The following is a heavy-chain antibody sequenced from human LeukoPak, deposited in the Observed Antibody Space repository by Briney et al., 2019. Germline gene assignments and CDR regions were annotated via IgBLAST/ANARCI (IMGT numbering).Heavy chain of an antibody. CDR1: GLTFSSYS. CDR3: ARYYGGGASDY. J-gene: IGHJ4*02. CDR2: ISGSSSYI. D-gene: IGHD4-23*01. Sequence: PGGSLRLSCAASGLTFSSYSMNWVRQAPGEGLEWVSSISGSSSYIYYADSVKGRFTISRDNPKNSLYLQMNSLRAEETAVYYCARYYGGGASDYWGQGTLVTVSS. V-gene: IGHV3-21*01.